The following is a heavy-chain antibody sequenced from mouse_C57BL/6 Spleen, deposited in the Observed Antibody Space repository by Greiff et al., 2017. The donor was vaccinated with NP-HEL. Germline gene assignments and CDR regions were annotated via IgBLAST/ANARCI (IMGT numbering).Heavy chain of an antibody. V-gene: IGHV1-18*01. D-gene: IGHD1-1*01. CDR2: INPNNGGT. CDR1: GYTFTDYN. Sequence: EVKLVESGPELVKPGASVKIPCKASGYTFTDYNMDWVKQSHGKSLEWIGDINPNNGGTIYNQKFKGKATLTVDKSSSTAYMELRSLTSEDTAVYYCALTTVVSAMDYWGQGTSVTVSS. CDR3: ALTTVVSAMDY. J-gene: IGHJ4*01.